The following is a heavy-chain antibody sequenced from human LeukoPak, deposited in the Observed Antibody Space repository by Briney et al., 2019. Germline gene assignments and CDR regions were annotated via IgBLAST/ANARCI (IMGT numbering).Heavy chain of an antibody. CDR2: IYYSGST. Sequence: SSETLSLTCTVSGGSISSGGYYWSWIRQHPGKGLEWIGYIYYSGSTYYNPSLKSRVTISVDTSKNQFSLKLSSVTAADTAVYYCARLEMATTYYFDYWGQGTLVTVSS. V-gene: IGHV4-31*03. D-gene: IGHD5-24*01. J-gene: IGHJ4*02. CDR3: ARLEMATTYYFDY. CDR1: GGSISSGGYY.